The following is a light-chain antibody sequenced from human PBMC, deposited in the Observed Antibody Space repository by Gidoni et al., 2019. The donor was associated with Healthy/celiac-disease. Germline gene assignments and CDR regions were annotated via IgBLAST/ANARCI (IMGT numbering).Light chain of an antibody. V-gene: IGLV3-21*02. CDR2: DDS. CDR1: NIGSKS. Sequence: SSVLTQPPPVSVAPGQTARITCGGNNIGSKSVHWYQQKPGQSPLLVVYDDSDRPSGIPERFSGSNSGNTATLTISRVEAGDEADYYCQVWDSSSDHPSGVFGGGTKLTVL. J-gene: IGLJ2*01. CDR3: QVWDSSSDHPSGV.